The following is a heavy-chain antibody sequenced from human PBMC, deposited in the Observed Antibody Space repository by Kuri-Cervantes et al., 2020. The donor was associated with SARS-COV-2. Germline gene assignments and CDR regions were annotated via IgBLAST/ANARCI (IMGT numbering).Heavy chain of an antibody. CDR1: GFTFSSYS. Sequence: GESLKISCAASGFTFSSYSMNWVRQAPGKGLEWVSYISSSSSTIYYADSVKGRFTISRDNAKNSLYLQMNSLRAEDTAVYYCARHPHAVAGPIDYWGQGTLVTVSS. CDR3: ARHPHAVAGPIDY. D-gene: IGHD6-19*01. CDR2: ISSSSSTI. J-gene: IGHJ4*02. V-gene: IGHV3-48*01.